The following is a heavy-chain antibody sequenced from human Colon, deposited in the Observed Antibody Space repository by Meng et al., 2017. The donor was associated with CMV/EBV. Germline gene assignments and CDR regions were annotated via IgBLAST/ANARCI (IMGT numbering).Heavy chain of an antibody. Sequence: VQRERSGAEVKKAGSSVKVSCKASKGTFTSYHISWVRQGPGQGFEWVGGIITISGTTDYAQKFQGRVTITADESTSTAYMKLSNLRSEDTAIYYCARVICGGDCYLDYWGRGTLVTVSS. J-gene: IGHJ4*02. CDR2: IITISGTT. V-gene: IGHV1-69*12. CDR3: ARVICGGDCYLDY. CDR1: KGTFTSYH. D-gene: IGHD2-21*02.